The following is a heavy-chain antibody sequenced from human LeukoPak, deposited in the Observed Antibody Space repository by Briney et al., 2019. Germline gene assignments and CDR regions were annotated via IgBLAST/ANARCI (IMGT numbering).Heavy chain of an antibody. D-gene: IGHD3-16*01. CDR3: ARCEISLGGFDY. J-gene: IGHJ4*02. CDR1: GGTFSGYY. Sequence: PSETLSLTCAVYGGTFSGYYWSWIRQPPGKGLEWIGEINHSGSTNYNPSLKSRVTISVDTSKNQFSLKLSSVTAANTAVYYCARCEISLGGFDYWGQETLVTVSS. V-gene: IGHV4-34*01. CDR2: INHSGST.